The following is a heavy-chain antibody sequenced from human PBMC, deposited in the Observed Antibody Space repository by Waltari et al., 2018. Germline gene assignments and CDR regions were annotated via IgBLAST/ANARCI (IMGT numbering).Heavy chain of an antibody. J-gene: IGHJ3*02. Sequence: QMQLVQSGAEVKKTGSSVKVSCKASGYTFTYRYLHWVRQAPGQALEWMGWITPFNGNTNYAQKFQDRVTITRDRSMSTAYMELSSLRSEDTAMYYCARFSDSSGDDAFDIWGQGTMVTVSS. CDR2: ITPFNGNT. CDR3: ARFSDSSGDDAFDI. V-gene: IGHV1-45*02. CDR1: GYTFTYRY. D-gene: IGHD3-22*01.